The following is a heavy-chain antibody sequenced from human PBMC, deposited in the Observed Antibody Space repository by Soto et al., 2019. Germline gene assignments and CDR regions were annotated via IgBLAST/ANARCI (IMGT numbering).Heavy chain of an antibody. CDR2: VYHTGST. V-gene: IGHV4-4*02. Sequence: PSETLSLTCGVSGGTVASSHWWSWVRQSPGRGLEWIGNVYHTGSTYYSKSLRSRLTMSVDTSKSQFSLRLSSVTAADTAVYYCARATGTLRSRNCDYWGQGSLVTVSS. CDR1: GGTVASSHW. D-gene: IGHD1-1*01. CDR3: ARATGTLRSRNCDY. J-gene: IGHJ4*02.